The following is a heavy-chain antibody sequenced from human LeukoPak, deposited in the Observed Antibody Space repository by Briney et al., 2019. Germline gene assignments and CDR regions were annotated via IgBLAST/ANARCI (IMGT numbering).Heavy chain of an antibody. D-gene: IGHD6-19*01. V-gene: IGHV5-51*01. J-gene: IGHJ4*02. CDR2: ICPGDSDT. Sequence: GESLKISCKVSGYNFTNYWIGWVRQMPGKGLEWMGIICPGDSDTRYSLSFQGQVTISADKSISTAYLQWSSLKASDTAMYYCAAGGYSSDWFFDYWGQGTLVTVSS. CDR3: AAGGYSSDWFFDY. CDR1: GYNFTNYW.